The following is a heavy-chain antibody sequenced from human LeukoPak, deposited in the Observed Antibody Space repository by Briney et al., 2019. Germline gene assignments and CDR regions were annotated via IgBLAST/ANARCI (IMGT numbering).Heavy chain of an antibody. D-gene: IGHD4-23*01. J-gene: IGHJ4*02. CDR3: SRSRGGNPEY. CDR2: ITGDGFST. Sequence: GGSLRLSCEASGFTFSSYWMHWVRQAPGKGLVGVFRITGDGFSTTYADSVKGRFTISRDNAKNTLYLQMNSLRAEDTALYYCSRSRGGNPEYWGQGTLVTVSS. V-gene: IGHV3-74*01. CDR1: GFTFSSYW.